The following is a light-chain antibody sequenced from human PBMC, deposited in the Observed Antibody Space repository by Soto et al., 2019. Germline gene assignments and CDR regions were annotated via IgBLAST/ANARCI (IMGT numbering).Light chain of an antibody. V-gene: IGKV3-20*01. Sequence: EIVLTQSPVSVSLSSGERSTLSCRASQAISSTSLAWYQQKPGQAPRLLIYGASTRSTCIPDRFSGSGSGTDFALTISRLEPEDFAVYYCQQYGRSPPITFGQGTRLEIK. CDR1: QAISSTS. CDR3: QQYGRSPPIT. CDR2: GAS. J-gene: IGKJ5*01.